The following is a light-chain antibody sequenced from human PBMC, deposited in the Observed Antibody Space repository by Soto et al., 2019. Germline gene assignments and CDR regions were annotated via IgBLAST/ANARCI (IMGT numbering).Light chain of an antibody. V-gene: IGKV3-15*01. Sequence: EIVFTQSPGTLSLSPGKRGPLSCRASQSVSSNYLAWYQQNPGQAPRLLIYGASTRATGIPVRFSGSGFGTEFTLTISSLQSEDFAVYYCQQYKNWPLFGQGTRLEIK. CDR3: QQYKNWPL. J-gene: IGKJ5*01. CDR1: QSVSSN. CDR2: GAS.